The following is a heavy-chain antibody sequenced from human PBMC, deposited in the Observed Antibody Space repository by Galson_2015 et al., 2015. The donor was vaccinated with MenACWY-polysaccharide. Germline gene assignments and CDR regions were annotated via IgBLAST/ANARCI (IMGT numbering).Heavy chain of an antibody. J-gene: IGHJ3*02. CDR1: GGSISSNHW. CDR2: IYHTGTT. V-gene: IGHV4-4*02. CDR3: ARRYRYATSDYYPAFDM. D-gene: IGHD2-2*01. Sequence: ETLSLTCGVSGGSISSNHWWSWVRQPLGKGLEWIGEIYHTGTTNYNPSLESRLTISVDKSQSQFSLKLSSVTAADTAVYYCARRYRYATSDYYPAFDMWGQGTMVTVSS.